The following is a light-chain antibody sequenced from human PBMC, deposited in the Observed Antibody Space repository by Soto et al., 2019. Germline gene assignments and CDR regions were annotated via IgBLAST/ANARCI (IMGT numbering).Light chain of an antibody. CDR2: QTS. J-gene: IGKJ1*01. CDR1: QGINRN. CDR3: HQRQSWPRT. V-gene: IGKV3D-15*03. Sequence: IVMTQSPATLCVSPGESVTFSCMASQGINRNLAWYQQKPGQAPRLLIYQTSIRAAGIPARFSASGSGTDFTLTISDVQPEDFALYYCHQRQSWPRTFGQGTKVDIK.